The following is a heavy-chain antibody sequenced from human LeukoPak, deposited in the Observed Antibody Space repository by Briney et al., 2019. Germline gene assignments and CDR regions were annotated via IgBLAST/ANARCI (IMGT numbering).Heavy chain of an antibody. CDR2: IYYSGST. J-gene: IGHJ5*02. V-gene: IGHV4-59*08. D-gene: IGHD6-13*01. CDR1: GGSISSYY. Sequence: SETLSLTCTVSGGSISSYYWSWIRQPPGKGLEWIGYIYYSGSTNYNPSLKSRVTISVDTSKNQFSLKLSSVTAADTAVYYCARQSGSWYLDWFDPWGQGTLVTVSS. CDR3: ARQSGSWYLDWFDP.